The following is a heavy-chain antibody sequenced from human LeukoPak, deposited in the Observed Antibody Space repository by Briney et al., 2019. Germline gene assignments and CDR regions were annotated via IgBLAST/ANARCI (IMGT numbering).Heavy chain of an antibody. CDR1: RFSVSDYW. CDR2: INSDGSRP. CDR3: ARETREAGSGDHQTDSFDV. J-gene: IGHJ3*01. D-gene: IGHD2-15*01. V-gene: IGHV3-74*01. Sequence: GGSLRLSCAASRFSVSDYWMHWVRQAPGKGLVWVSRINSDGSRPSYADSVKGRFTISRDNAKNTLYLQMNSLRVEDTALYYCARETREAGSGDHQTDSFDVWGEGTMVSVSS.